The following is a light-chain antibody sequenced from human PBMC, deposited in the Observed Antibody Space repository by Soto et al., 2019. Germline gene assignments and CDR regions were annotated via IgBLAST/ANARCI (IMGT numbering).Light chain of an antibody. Sequence: QSVLAQPASVSGSPGQSIAISCTGTSSDVGAYNYVSWYQQHPGKARKLIVHEVSDRPSGVSDRFSGSKSGNTASLTISGLQAEDEADYYCSSYTGAYTLVFGTGTKVTVL. CDR2: EVS. CDR3: SSYTGAYTLV. J-gene: IGLJ1*01. CDR1: SSDVGAYNY. V-gene: IGLV2-14*01.